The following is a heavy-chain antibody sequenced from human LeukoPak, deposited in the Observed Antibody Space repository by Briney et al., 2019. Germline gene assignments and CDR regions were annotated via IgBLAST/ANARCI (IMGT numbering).Heavy chain of an antibody. V-gene: IGHV1-2*04. CDR3: ARGSDIVATFFIY. CDR1: RYTFTGYY. Sequence: ASVKVSCKASRYTFTGYYMHWVRQAPGQGLEWMGWINPNSGGTNYAQKFQGWVTMTRDTSISTAYMELSRLRSDDTAVYYCARGSDIVATFFIYWGQGTLVTVSS. CDR2: INPNSGGT. J-gene: IGHJ4*02. D-gene: IGHD5-12*01.